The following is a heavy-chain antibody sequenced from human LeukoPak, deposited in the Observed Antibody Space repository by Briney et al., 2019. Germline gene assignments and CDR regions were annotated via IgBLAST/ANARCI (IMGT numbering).Heavy chain of an antibody. D-gene: IGHD2-15*01. V-gene: IGHV1-2*06. CDR1: GYTFTGYY. CDR3: ARDKAVVAATFWFDP. Sequence: ASVKVSCKASGYTFTGYYMHWVRQAPGQGLEWMGRINPNSGGTNYAQKFQGRVTMTRGTSISTAYMELSRLRSDDTAVYYCARDKAVVAATFWFDPWGQGTLVTVSS. CDR2: INPNSGGT. J-gene: IGHJ5*02.